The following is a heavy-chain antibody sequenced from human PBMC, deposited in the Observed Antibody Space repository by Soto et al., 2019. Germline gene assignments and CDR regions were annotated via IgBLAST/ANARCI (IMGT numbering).Heavy chain of an antibody. CDR1: GFTFSSYA. Sequence: QVQLVESGGGVVQPGRSLRLSCAASGFTFSSYAMNWVRQAPGKGLEWVTLISYDGTNKYYADSVKGRFTISRDSSKNTRYLQMNSLRAEDTAVYYCAKGGYSGYDYYYAMDVWGQGTTVTVSS. D-gene: IGHD5-12*01. J-gene: IGHJ6*02. V-gene: IGHV3-30*18. CDR2: ISYDGTNK. CDR3: AKGGYSGYDYYYAMDV.